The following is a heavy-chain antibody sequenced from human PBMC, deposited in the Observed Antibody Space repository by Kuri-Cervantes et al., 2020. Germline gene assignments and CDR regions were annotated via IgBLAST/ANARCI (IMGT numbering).Heavy chain of an antibody. Sequence: GSLRLSCTVSGGSISSYYWSWIRQPAGKGLEWIGRIYTSGSTNYNPSLKSRVTMSVDTSKNQFSLKLSSVTAADTAVYYCARDRYRGVRGVIYYYGMDAWGQGTTVTVSS. V-gene: IGHV4-4*07. CDR2: IYTSGST. J-gene: IGHJ6*02. CDR3: ARDRYRGVRGVIYYYGMDA. CDR1: GGSISSYY. D-gene: IGHD3-10*01.